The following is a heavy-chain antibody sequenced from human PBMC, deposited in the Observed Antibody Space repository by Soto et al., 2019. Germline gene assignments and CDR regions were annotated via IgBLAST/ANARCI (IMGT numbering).Heavy chain of an antibody. J-gene: IGHJ6*02. D-gene: IGHD3-16*02. CDR2: IVPSLDTT. CDR3: ARWPQPRYTADPYAVDV. CDR1: GGTFSSSG. V-gene: IGHV1-69*11. Sequence: ASVKVSCKASGGTFSSSGFSWVRQAPGQGLEWMGMIVPSLDTTNYAQKFQARVTITADEVTSTAYMELRSLRSEDTAVYYCARWPQPRYTADPYAVDVWGQGTRVTVSS.